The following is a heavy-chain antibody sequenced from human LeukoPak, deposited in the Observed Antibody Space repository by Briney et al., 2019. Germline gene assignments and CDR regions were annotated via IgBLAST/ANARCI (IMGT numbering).Heavy chain of an antibody. CDR3: ARWGHSDYDSFPTKFDY. V-gene: IGHV3-23*01. Sequence: PGGSLRLSCAASGLTFSNYAMTWVRQAPGKGLEWVSSMTVSGNTRNYADSVKGRFTISRDNAKNSLFLQMNSLIAEDTAVYYCARWGHSDYDSFPTKFDYWGQGTLVVVSS. D-gene: IGHD5-12*01. CDR2: MTVSGNTR. CDR1: GLTFSNYA. J-gene: IGHJ4*02.